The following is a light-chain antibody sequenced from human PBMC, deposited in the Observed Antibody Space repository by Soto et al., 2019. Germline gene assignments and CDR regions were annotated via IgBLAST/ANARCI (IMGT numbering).Light chain of an antibody. V-gene: IGKV3-15*01. CDR3: LQYHNLWA. CDR2: RAS. J-gene: IGKJ1*01. CDR1: QNIYSN. Sequence: IVMTKSPATRSVSPGERVTLSCRASQNIYSNIAWYQQRPGQAPRLLIYRASTRATGVPARFSGSGSGTDFTLTISSLQSEDFTVYSCLQYHNLWAFGQGTRWIS.